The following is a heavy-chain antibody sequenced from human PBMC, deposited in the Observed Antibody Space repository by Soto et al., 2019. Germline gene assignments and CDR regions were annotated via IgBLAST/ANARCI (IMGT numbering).Heavy chain of an antibody. D-gene: IGHD1-1*01. CDR2: ISDSGETT. J-gene: IGHJ5*02. V-gene: IGHV3-23*01. CDR3: ARSFNIGTIGSRFDP. CDR1: GIIFGNYD. Sequence: GGSLRLSCAASGIIFGNYDMSWVRQAPGKGLEWVSDISDSGETTYYADSVKGRFTVSRDNSKNTVFLQMETPRAEDTAVYYCARSFNIGTIGSRFDPWGQGTLVTVSS.